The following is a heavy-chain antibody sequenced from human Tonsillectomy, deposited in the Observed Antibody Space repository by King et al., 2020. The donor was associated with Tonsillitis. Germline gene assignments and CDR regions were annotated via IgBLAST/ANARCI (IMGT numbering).Heavy chain of an antibody. CDR3: ARIGDYDFWGGYYEADYYGMDV. J-gene: IGHJ6*02. Sequence: QLVQSGGGVVQPGRSLRLSCAASGFTFSSYAMHWVRQAPGKGLEWVAGISYDGSNKYYADSVKGRFTISRDNSKNTLYLQMNSLRAEDTAVYYCARIGDYDFWGGYYEADYYGMDVWGRGTTVTVSS. CDR1: GFTFSSYA. CDR2: ISYDGSNK. D-gene: IGHD3-3*01. V-gene: IGHV3-30-3*01.